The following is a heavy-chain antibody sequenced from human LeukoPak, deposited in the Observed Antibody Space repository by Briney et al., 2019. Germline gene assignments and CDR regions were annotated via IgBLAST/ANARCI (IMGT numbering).Heavy chain of an antibody. CDR1: GFTLSNYA. V-gene: IGHV3-23*01. CDR3: ARDGVVVVVAATAFDY. J-gene: IGHJ4*02. D-gene: IGHD2-15*01. CDR2: ITGSGALT. Sequence: GGSLRLSCAASGFTLSNYAMTWVRQAPGKGLEWVSSITGSGALTYYADSVKGRFTISKDNAMDTVFLQMNSLRAEDTAVYHCARDGVVVVVAATAFDYWGQGTLVTVSS.